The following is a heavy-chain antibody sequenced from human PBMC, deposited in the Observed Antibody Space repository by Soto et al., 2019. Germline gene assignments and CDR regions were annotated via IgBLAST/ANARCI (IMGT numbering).Heavy chain of an antibody. V-gene: IGHV4-59*01. CDR1: GGSFSGYY. J-gene: IGHJ4*02. CDR3: ARALAVPGYYFDY. CDR2: VYPSGHT. D-gene: IGHD6-19*01. Sequence: SETLSLTCAVYGGSFSGYYWSWIRQPPGKGLEWIGYVYPSGHTSYNPSLKSRVTISIDTSKNQFSLKLSSVTAADTAVYYCARALAVPGYYFDYWGQGTLVTVSS.